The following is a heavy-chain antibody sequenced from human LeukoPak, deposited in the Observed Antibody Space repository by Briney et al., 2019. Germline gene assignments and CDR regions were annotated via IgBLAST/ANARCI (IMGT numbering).Heavy chain of an antibody. J-gene: IGHJ6*02. CDR3: ARDEMEWLLDRYYYYGMDV. Sequence: ASVKVSCKASGYTFTSYAMHWVRQAPGQRLEWVGWINAGNGNTKYSQKFQGRVTITRDTSASTAYMELSSLRSEDTAVYYCARDEMEWLLDRYYYYGMDVWGQGTTVTVSS. D-gene: IGHD3-3*01. CDR1: GYTFTSYA. V-gene: IGHV1-3*01. CDR2: INAGNGNT.